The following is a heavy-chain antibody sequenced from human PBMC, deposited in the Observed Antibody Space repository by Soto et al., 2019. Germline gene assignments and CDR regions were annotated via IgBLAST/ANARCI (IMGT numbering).Heavy chain of an antibody. CDR1: GLTFSDHY. Sequence: GGSLRLSCAASGLTFSDHYMDWVRQAPWKGLEWVGRTRDKANRYTTEYAASVKGRFTISRDDSKNSLYLQMNSLKTEDTALYYCVRGAGRCTSSSYSCGIHVCGQGNPVSLSS. J-gene: IGHJ6*02. CDR3: VRGAGRCTSSSYSCGIHV. D-gene: IGHD2-2*01. V-gene: IGHV3-72*01. CDR2: TRDKANRYTT.